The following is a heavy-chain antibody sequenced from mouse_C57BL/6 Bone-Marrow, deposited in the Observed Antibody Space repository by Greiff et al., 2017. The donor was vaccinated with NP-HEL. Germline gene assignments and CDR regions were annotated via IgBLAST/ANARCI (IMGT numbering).Heavy chain of an antibody. CDR3: ARRSWFAY. J-gene: IGHJ3*01. Sequence: EVQLQQSGAELVKPGASVKLSCTASGFNIKDYYMHWVKQRTEQGLEWIGRIDPEDGETKYAPKFQGKATLTADTTSNTAYLQLSSLTSEDTAVYYCARRSWFAYWGQGTLVTVSA. CDR1: GFNIKDYY. CDR2: IDPEDGET. V-gene: IGHV14-2*01.